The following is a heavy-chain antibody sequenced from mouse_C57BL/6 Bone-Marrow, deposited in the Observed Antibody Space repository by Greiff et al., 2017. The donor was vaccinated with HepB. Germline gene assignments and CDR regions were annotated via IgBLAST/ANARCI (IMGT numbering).Heavy chain of an antibody. CDR3: ARDEDFDV. V-gene: IGHV5-16*01. Sequence: EVMLVESEGGLVQPGSSMKLSCTASGFTFSDYYMAWVRQVPEKGLEWVANINYDGSSTYYLDSLKSRFIISRDNAKNILYLQMSSLKSEDTATYYCARDEDFDVWGTGTTVTASS. J-gene: IGHJ1*03. CDR2: INYDGSST. CDR1: GFTFSDYY.